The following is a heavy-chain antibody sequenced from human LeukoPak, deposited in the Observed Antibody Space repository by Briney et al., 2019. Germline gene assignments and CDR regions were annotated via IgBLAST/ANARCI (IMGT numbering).Heavy chain of an antibody. D-gene: IGHD7-27*01. Sequence: GGSLRLSCAASGFTFSSYWMHWVRQVPGKGLVWVSRIDIDGSGARYADSVKGRFTISRDNAKNTVYLQMNSLRAEDTAAFYCARSWGSAGHFDYWGQGTLVTVSS. J-gene: IGHJ4*02. CDR1: GFTFSSYW. CDR2: IDIDGSGA. V-gene: IGHV3-74*01. CDR3: ARSWGSAGHFDY.